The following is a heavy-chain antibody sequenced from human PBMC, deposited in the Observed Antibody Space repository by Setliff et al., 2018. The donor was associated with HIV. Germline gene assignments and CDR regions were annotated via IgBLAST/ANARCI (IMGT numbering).Heavy chain of an antibody. D-gene: IGHD3-3*01. CDR3: ARDRALRFSQSPSSHYFDY. J-gene: IGHJ4*02. CDR1: GYSINDGYY. CDR2: VYHGGTT. Sequence: SETLSLTCDVSGYSINDGYYWAWIRQFPGMGLQWIGRVYHGGTTNYNPTLKSRVAIPTDTSKNQFSLKLRSVSATDTAVYFCARDRALRFSQSPSSHYFDYWGQRTLVTVSS. V-gene: IGHV4-38-2*01.